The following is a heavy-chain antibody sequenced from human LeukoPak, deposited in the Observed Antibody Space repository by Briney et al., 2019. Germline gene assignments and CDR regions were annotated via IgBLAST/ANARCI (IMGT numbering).Heavy chain of an antibody. V-gene: IGHV3-20*04. J-gene: IGHJ4*02. CDR2: INWNGGST. D-gene: IGHD6-19*01. CDR3: ARVSDISVAAYFDY. Sequence: AGSLRLSCAASGFTFDDYGLGWVRQPPGKGLEWICPINWNGGSTGYADSVKGRFTISRDNAKNSLYLQMNSLRAEDTALYYCARVSDISVAAYFDYWGQGTLVTVSS. CDR1: GFTFDDYG.